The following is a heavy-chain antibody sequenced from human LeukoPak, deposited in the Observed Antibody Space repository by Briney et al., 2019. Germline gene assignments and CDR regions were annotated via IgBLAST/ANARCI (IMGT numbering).Heavy chain of an antibody. CDR1: GFTFGDYA. Sequence: GGSLRLSCTASGFTFGDYAMSWVRQAPGKGLEWVGFIRSKAYGGTTEYAASVKSRFTISRDDSKSIAYLQMNSLKTEDTAVYYCTRYGYSSSWVYFDYWGQGTLVTVSS. CDR3: TRYGYSSSWVYFDY. D-gene: IGHD6-13*01. CDR2: IRSKAYGGTT. V-gene: IGHV3-49*04. J-gene: IGHJ4*02.